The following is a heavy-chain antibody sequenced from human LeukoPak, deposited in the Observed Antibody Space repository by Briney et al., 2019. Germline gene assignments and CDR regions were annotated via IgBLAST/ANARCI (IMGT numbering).Heavy chain of an antibody. CDR2: IYYSGTT. V-gene: IGHV4-39*02. D-gene: IGHD6-13*01. CDR3: AREAQYSSSWYGDY. Sequence: PSETLSLTCIVSGGSISSSSYNWGWIRQPPGKGLEWIGSIYYSGTTYYNPSLKSRLTISVDTSKNQFSLNLSSVTAADTAVYYCAREAQYSSSWYGDYWGQGTLVTVSS. J-gene: IGHJ4*02. CDR1: GGSISSSSYN.